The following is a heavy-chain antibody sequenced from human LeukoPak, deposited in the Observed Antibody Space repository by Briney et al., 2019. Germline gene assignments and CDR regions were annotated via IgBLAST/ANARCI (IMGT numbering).Heavy chain of an antibody. J-gene: IGHJ2*01. Sequence: SETLSLTCTVSGGSISSYYWSWIRQPPGKGLERFGYIYYSGSTNYSPSLKSRLTISVDTSKNQFSLKLSSVTAADTAVYYCARTYGSSGLGYFDLWGRGTLVTVSS. CDR3: ARTYGSSGLGYFDL. CDR1: GGSISSYY. V-gene: IGHV4-59*01. CDR2: IYYSGST. D-gene: IGHD6-13*01.